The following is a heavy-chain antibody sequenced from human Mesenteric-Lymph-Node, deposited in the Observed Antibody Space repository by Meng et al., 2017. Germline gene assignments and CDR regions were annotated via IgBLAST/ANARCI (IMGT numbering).Heavy chain of an antibody. CDR2: ISGSSSYI. D-gene: IGHD3-22*01. V-gene: IGHV3-21*01. CDR1: GFTFSSYA. J-gene: IGHJ3*02. Sequence: GGSLRLSCAASGFTFSSYAMSWVRQAPGKGLEWVSAISGSSSYIYYADSVKGRFTISRDNAKNSLYLQMNSLRAEDTGVYYCARDYYDSSGYYYVGAFDIWGQGTMVTVSS. CDR3: ARDYYDSSGYYYVGAFDI.